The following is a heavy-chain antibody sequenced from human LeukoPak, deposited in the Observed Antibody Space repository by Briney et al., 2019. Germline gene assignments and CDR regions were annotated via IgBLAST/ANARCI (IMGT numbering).Heavy chain of an antibody. CDR1: GFTFSSYA. J-gene: IGHJ6*02. CDR3: AKLEWEPPYYYYGMDV. CDR2: ISGSGGST. V-gene: IGHV3-23*01. D-gene: IGHD1-26*01. Sequence: PGGSLRLSCAASGFTFSSYAMSWVRQALGKGLEWVSAISGSGGSTYYADSVKGRFTISRDNSKNTLYLQMNGLRAEDTAVYYCAKLEWEPPYYYYGMDVWGQGTTVTVSS.